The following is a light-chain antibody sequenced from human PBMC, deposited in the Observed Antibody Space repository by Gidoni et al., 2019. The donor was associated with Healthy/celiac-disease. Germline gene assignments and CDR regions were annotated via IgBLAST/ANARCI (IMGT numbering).Light chain of an antibody. Sequence: LTQPPSVSKGLRQTATLTCTGNSNNVGNQGAAWLQQHQGHPPKLLSYRNNNRPSGISERFSASRSGNTASLTITGLQPEDEADYYCSAWDSSLSVVFGGGTKLTVL. CDR3: SAWDSSLSVV. V-gene: IGLV10-54*04. CDR1: SNNVGNQG. CDR2: RNN. J-gene: IGLJ2*01.